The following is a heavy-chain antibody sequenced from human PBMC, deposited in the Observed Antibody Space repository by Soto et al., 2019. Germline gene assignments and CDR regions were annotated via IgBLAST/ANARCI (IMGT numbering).Heavy chain of an antibody. CDR1: GGAFSSYA. CDR2: IIPIFGTA. V-gene: IGHV1-69*13. J-gene: IGHJ6*02. CDR3: ASKLAKLWSGYSSYYYGMDV. Sequence: GGSVRVSCKTCGGAFSSYAISLVRQAPGQGLEWMGGIIPIFGTANYAQKFQGRVTITADESTSTAYMELSSLSSEDTAVYYCASKLAKLWSGYSSYYYGMDVWGQGTPVTVSS. D-gene: IGHD3-3*01.